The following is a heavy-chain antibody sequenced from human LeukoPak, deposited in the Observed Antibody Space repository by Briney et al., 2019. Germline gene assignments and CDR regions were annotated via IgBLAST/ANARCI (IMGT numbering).Heavy chain of an antibody. V-gene: IGHV3-53*01. J-gene: IGHJ4*02. Sequence: PGGSLRLSCAASGFTVSSKYMSWVRQAPGKGLEWVSVIYSGGSTDYADSVKGRFTISRDNSENTLHLQMNSLRAEDTAVYYCARIPKTTYLDYWGQGTLVTVSS. CDR3: ARIPKTTYLDY. CDR2: IYSGGST. CDR1: GFTVSSKY. D-gene: IGHD4-17*01.